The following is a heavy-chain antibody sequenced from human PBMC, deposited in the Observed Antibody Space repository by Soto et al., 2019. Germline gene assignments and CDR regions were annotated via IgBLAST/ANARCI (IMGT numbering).Heavy chain of an antibody. D-gene: IGHD1-26*01. J-gene: IGHJ6*01. CDR1: GGPFRGYY. Sequence: QLQLQRRGAGLLRPSETLSLTCVVSGGPFRGYYWSWIRQSPGKGLEWIGEINHSGSSNSNPSLKSRATISVDMSRTQFSMKLTTVTAAVAAVYYCARGRGFTSRNALELWGQGTRVIVSS. V-gene: IGHV4-34*01. CDR3: ARGRGFTSRNALEL. CDR2: INHSGSS.